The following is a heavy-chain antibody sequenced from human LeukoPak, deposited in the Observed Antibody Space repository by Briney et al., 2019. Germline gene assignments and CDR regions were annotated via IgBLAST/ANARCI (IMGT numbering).Heavy chain of an antibody. J-gene: IGHJ5*02. CDR2: ISGSGGST. CDR3: AKVGTVRGVIITNNWFDP. Sequence: PGGSLRLSCAASGFTFSSYAMSWVRQAPGKGLEWVSAISGSGGSTYYADSVKGRFTISRDNSKSTLYLQMNSLRAEDTAVYYCAKVGTVRGVIITNNWFDPWGQGTLVTVSS. D-gene: IGHD3-10*01. CDR1: GFTFSSYA. V-gene: IGHV3-23*01.